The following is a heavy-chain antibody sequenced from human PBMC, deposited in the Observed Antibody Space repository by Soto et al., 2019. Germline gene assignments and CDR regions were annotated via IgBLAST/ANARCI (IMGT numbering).Heavy chain of an antibody. V-gene: IGHV1-2*02. Sequence: ASVKVSCKASGYTFTGYYMHWVRQAPGQGLEWMGWINPNSGGTNYAQKFQGRVTMTRDTSISTAYMELSRLRSDDTAVYYCARTYYYDSSGYYDWFDPWGQGTLVTVSS. CDR3: ARTYYYDSSGYYDWFDP. CDR1: GYTFTGYY. D-gene: IGHD3-22*01. CDR2: INPNSGGT. J-gene: IGHJ5*02.